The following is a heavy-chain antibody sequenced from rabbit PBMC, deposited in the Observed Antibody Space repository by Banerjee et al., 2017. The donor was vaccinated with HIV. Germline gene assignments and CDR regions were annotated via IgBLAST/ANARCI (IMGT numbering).Heavy chain of an antibody. Sequence: QSLEESGGDLVKPGASLTLTCTASGFSFSSNAMCWVRQAPGKGLEWIACIYIGSDITYYASWAKGRFTISKTSSTTVTLQMTSLTAADTATYFCASTLYYTYGGAFNLWGQGTLVTVS. J-gene: IGHJ4*01. CDR1: GFSFSSNA. V-gene: IGHV1S40*01. CDR3: ASTLYYTYGGAFNL. CDR2: IYIGSDIT. D-gene: IGHD6-1*01.